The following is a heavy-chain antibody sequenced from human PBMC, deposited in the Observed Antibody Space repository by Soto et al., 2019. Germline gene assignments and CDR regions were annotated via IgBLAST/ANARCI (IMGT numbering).Heavy chain of an antibody. Sequence: QVQLQESGPGLVKPSETLSLTCTVSGGSISSYYWSWIRQPPGKGLEWIGYIYYGGSTNYNPSLKSRVTISVDTSKNQFSLKLSSVTAADTAVYYCARLATTDAFDIWGQGTMVTVSS. V-gene: IGHV4-59*08. J-gene: IGHJ3*02. D-gene: IGHD4-17*01. CDR2: IYYGGST. CDR1: GGSISSYY. CDR3: ARLATTDAFDI.